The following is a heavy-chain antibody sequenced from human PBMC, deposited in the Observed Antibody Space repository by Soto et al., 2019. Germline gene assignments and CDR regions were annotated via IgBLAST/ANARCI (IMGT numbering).Heavy chain of an antibody. Sequence: QMQLVESGGGVVQAGTSLRLSCVASGFTFSSYGFHWVRQRPGKGLEWVAVISNDGQSEHYSASVKGRFSVSRERPGSMVYLQMNRLRTDDTAVYYCAKEGPGGGRHFYYVMDVWGQGTTVTVSS. CDR1: GFTFSSYG. D-gene: IGHD1-26*01. CDR3: AKEGPGGGRHFYYVMDV. CDR2: ISNDGQSE. J-gene: IGHJ6*02. V-gene: IGHV3-30*18.